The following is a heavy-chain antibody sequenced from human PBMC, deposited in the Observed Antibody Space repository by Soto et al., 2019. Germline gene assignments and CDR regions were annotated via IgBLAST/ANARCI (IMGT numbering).Heavy chain of an antibody. Sequence: QVQLVESGGGVVQPGRSLRLSCAAFGFTFNSYGMHWVRQGPGNGLEWVAFISYDSTKTYYADSVKGRFTISRDNSNSALYVQMNSLTGEDTAVYYCARTRSAWSDFHYYSLDVWGQGTTVTVSS. CDR1: GFTFNSYG. D-gene: IGHD1-26*01. J-gene: IGHJ6*02. CDR3: ARTRSAWSDFHYYSLDV. CDR2: ISYDSTKT. V-gene: IGHV3-30*03.